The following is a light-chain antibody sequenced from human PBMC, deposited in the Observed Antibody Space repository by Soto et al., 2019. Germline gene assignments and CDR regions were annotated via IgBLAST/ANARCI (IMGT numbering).Light chain of an antibody. CDR2: AAS. CDR3: QQLNTYPYT. V-gene: IGKV1-9*01. CDR1: QGISTS. J-gene: IGKJ2*01. Sequence: IQLTQSPSSLSASVGDRVTITCRASQGISTSLAWYQQKPGKAPQLLIYAASTLQSGVPSRFSGSGSGTDFTLTITSLQPEDSATYYCQQLNTYPYTFGLGTKLEIK.